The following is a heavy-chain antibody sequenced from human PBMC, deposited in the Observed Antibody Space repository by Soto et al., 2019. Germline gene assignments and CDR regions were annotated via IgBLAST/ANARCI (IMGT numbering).Heavy chain of an antibody. CDR3: ASALNVDIVAMDY. D-gene: IGHD5-12*01. CDR2: IVVGSGNT. CDR1: GFTFTSSA. V-gene: IGHV1-58*02. Sequence: QMQLVQSGPEVKKPGTSVKVSCKASGFTFTSSAMQWVRQARGQRLEWIGWIVVGSGNTNYAQKFQERVTITRDMSTSTAYIKLSSLRSEDTAVYYCASALNVDIVAMDYWGQGTLVTVSS. J-gene: IGHJ4*02.